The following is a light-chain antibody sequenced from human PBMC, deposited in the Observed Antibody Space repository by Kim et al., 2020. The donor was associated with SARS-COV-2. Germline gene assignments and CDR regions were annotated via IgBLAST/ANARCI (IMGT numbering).Light chain of an antibody. Sequence: ENVLTQSPGTLSLSPGERATLSCRASQSVSSSYLAWYQQKPGQAPRLLIYGASSRATGIPDRFSGSGSGTDFTLTISRLEPEDFAVYYCQQYGSSPQTFGQGTKVDIK. CDR1: QSVSSSY. J-gene: IGKJ1*01. V-gene: IGKV3-20*01. CDR2: GAS. CDR3: QQYGSSPQT.